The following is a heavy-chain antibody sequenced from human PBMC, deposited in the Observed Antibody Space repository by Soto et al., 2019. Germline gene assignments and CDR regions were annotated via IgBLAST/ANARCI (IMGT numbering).Heavy chain of an antibody. CDR2: INPSGGST. Sequence: ASVKVSCKASGYTFTSYYMHWVRQAPVQGLEWMGIINPSGGSTSYAQKFQGRVTMTRDTSTSTVYMELSSLRSEDTAVYYCAKDCSSTSCLDYWGQGTLVTVSS. CDR1: GYTFTSYY. CDR3: AKDCSSTSCLDY. J-gene: IGHJ4*02. V-gene: IGHV1-46*01. D-gene: IGHD2-2*01.